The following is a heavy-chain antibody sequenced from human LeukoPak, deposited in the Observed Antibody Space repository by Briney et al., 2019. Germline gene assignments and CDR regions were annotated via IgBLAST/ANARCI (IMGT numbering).Heavy chain of an antibody. CDR3: ARDLRDGYNDY. J-gene: IGHJ4*02. V-gene: IGHV3-48*03. CDR1: GFTFSRYE. D-gene: IGHD5-24*01. CDR2: ISSSGITI. Sequence: GASLRLSCAASGFTFSRYEMNWVRQAPGKGLEWVSYISSSGITIYYADSVKGRFTISRDNAKSSLYLQMNSLRAEDTAVYYCARDLRDGYNDYWGQGTLVTVS.